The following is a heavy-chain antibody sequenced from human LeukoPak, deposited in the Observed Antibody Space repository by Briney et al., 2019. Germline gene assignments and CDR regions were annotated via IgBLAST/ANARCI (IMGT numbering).Heavy chain of an antibody. CDR2: IYPGDSDT. CDR1: GYSFTSYW. CDR3: ASLTFWETAVSEYFDY. Sequence: GESLKISCKGSGYSFTSYWIGWVRQMPGKGLEWMGIIYPGDSDTRYSPSFQGQVTISADKSISTAYLELSSLRSDDTAVYYCASLTFWETAVSEYFDYWGQGTLVTVSS. D-gene: IGHD5-18*01. J-gene: IGHJ4*02. V-gene: IGHV5-51*01.